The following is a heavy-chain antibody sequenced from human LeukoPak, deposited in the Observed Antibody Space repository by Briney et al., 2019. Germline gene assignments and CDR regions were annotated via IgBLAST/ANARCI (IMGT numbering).Heavy chain of an antibody. CDR3: ARDLYYYDSSGYPLGY. CDR2: ISWDGSNI. V-gene: IGHV3-9*01. J-gene: IGHJ4*02. CDR1: GFTFDDYA. Sequence: PGRSLRLSCAVSGFTFDDYAMHWVRQGPGKGLEWVSGISWDGSNIDYADSVKGRFTISRDNAKNSLYLQMNSLRAEDTAVYYCARDLYYYDSSGYPLGYWGQGTLVTVSS. D-gene: IGHD3-22*01.